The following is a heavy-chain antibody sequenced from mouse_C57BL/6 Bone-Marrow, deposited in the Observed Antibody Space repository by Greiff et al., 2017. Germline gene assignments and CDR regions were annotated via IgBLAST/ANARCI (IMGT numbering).Heavy chain of an antibody. Sequence: QVQLKQSGAELVKPGASVKISCKASGYAFSSYWMNWVKQRPGKGLEWIGQIYPGDGDTNYNGKFKGKAKLTADKSSSTAYMQLSSLTSEDSAVYFCARSSSGSLYFDYWGQGTTLTVSS. J-gene: IGHJ2*01. D-gene: IGHD3-2*02. CDR1: GYAFSSYW. V-gene: IGHV1-80*01. CDR3: ARSSSGSLYFDY. CDR2: IYPGDGDT.